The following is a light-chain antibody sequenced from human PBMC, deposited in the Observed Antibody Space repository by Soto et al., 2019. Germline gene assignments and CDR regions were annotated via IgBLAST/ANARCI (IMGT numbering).Light chain of an antibody. CDR2: NVS. CDR1: QSLAYIDGNTY. J-gene: IGKJ2*01. V-gene: IGKV2-30*01. Sequence: DVMMTQSPLSLPVTLGQPASISCWSSQSLAYIDGNTYLNWFQQRPGQSPRRLIYNVSNRDSGVRDRVRGSGSGTDFTLKISRVEAEDVGVSYCMQGTHWPPYTFGQGTKLEI. CDR3: MQGTHWPPYT.